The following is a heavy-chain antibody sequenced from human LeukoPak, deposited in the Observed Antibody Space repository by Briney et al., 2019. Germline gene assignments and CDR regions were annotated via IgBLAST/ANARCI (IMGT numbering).Heavy chain of an antibody. J-gene: IGHJ6*02. CDR1: GGTFSSYA. Sequence: ASVKVSCKASGGTFSSYAISWVRQAPGQGLEWMGRIIPILGIANYAQKFQGRVTITADKSTSTAYMELSGLRSEDTAVYYCASLLTTGNWFYYYGMDVWGQGTTVTVSS. CDR3: ASLLTTGNWFYYYGMDV. D-gene: IGHD3-16*01. CDR2: IIPILGIA. V-gene: IGHV1-69*04.